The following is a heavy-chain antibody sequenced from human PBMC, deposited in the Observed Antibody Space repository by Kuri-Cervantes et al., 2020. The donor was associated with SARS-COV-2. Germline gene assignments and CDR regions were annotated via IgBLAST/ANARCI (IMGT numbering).Heavy chain of an antibody. V-gene: IGHV3-30-3*01. D-gene: IGHD4-17*01. CDR3: ARGNDYGEDFDY. CDR2: ISYGGSNK. CDR1: GFTFSSYA. J-gene: IGHJ4*02. Sequence: GGSLRLSCAASGFTFSSYAMHWVRQAPGKGLEWVAVISYGGSNKYYADSVKGRFTISRDNSKNTLYLQMNSLRAEDTAVYYCARGNDYGEDFDYWGQGTLVTVSS.